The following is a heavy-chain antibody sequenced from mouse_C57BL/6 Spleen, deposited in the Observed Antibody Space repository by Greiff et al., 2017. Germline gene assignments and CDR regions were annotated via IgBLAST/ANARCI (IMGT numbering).Heavy chain of an antibody. CDR2: ISYDGSN. CDR1: GYSITSGYY. D-gene: IGHD1-1*01. V-gene: IGHV3-6*01. CDR3: ARRGSSYAWYFDV. J-gene: IGHJ1*03. Sequence: EVKLMESGPGLVKPSQSLSLTCSVTGYSITSGYYWNWIRQFPGNKLEWMGYISYDGSNNYNPSLKNRISITRDTSKNQFFLKLNSVTTEDTATYYCARRGSSYAWYFDVWGTGTTVTVSS.